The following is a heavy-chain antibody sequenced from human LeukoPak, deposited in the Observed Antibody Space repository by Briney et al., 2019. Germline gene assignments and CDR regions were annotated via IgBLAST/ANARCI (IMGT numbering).Heavy chain of an antibody. J-gene: IGHJ3*02. D-gene: IGHD3-3*01. CDR1: GGSISSSSYY. CDR2: IYYSGST. V-gene: IGHV4-39*07. CDR3: ARIEPYSWSGYLWGNAFDI. Sequence: SETLSLTCTVSGGSISSSSYYWGWIRQPPGKGLEWIGSIYYSGSTCYNPSLKSRVTISVDTSKNQFSLKLSSVTAADTAVYYCARIEPYSWSGYLWGNAFDIWGQGTMVTVSS.